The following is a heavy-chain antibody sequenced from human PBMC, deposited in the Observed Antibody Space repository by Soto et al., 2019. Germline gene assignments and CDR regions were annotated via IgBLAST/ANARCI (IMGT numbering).Heavy chain of an antibody. CDR1: GYTFTDYY. CDR3: GRGVIGTFGGNWVDP. Sequence: QVQLMQSGAEVKKPGASVRVSCKAAGYTFTDYYIHWVRQAPGQGLEWVGWIRPNSGNTNYAQKFQGRVTMTRDTSISTAYMDLSRLTSDDTAVYYCGRGVIGTFGGNWVDPWGQGTLVTVSS. CDR2: IRPNSGNT. J-gene: IGHJ5*02. V-gene: IGHV1-2*02. D-gene: IGHD2-15*01.